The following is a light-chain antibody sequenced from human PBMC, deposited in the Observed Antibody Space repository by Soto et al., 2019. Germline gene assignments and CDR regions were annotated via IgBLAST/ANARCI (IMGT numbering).Light chain of an antibody. CDR3: MQGTHWPYT. CDR1: QSHVDNDGYSY. J-gene: IGKJ2*01. Sequence: VVMTQSPLSLPVTLGEPASVSCRSSQSHVDNDGYSYLSWFQQRPGQSPRRLIYKISNRDSGVPDRFSGSGSDTDFTLKISRVEPEDVAVYYCMQGTHWPYTFGQGTQLEIK. CDR2: KIS. V-gene: IGKV2-30*01.